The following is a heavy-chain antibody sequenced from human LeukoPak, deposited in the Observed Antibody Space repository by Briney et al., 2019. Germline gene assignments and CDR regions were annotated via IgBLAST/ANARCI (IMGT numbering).Heavy chain of an antibody. CDR3: ARFGNNYWFDP. CDR2: INHSGST. D-gene: IGHD1-20*01. V-gene: IGHV4-34*01. Sequence: PGGSLRLSCAASGFTFSSYSMNWVRQAPGKGLEWIGEINHSGSTNYNPSLKSRVTISVDTSKNQFSLKLSSVTAADTAVYYCARFGNNYWFDPWGQGTLVTVSS. CDR1: GFTFSSYS. J-gene: IGHJ5*02.